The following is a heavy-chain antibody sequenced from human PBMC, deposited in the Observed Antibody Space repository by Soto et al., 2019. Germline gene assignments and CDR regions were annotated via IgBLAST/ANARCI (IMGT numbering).Heavy chain of an antibody. J-gene: IGHJ6*02. V-gene: IGHV3-30*18. Sequence: LRLSCAASGFTFSSYGMHWVRQAPGKGLEWVAVISYDGSNKYYADSVKGRFTISRDNSKNTLYLQMNSLRAEDTAVYYCAKEHHPYYDILTGYYNDYYYGMDVWGQGTTVTVSS. CDR1: GFTFSSYG. CDR3: AKEHHPYYDILTGYYNDYYYGMDV. D-gene: IGHD3-9*01. CDR2: ISYDGSNK.